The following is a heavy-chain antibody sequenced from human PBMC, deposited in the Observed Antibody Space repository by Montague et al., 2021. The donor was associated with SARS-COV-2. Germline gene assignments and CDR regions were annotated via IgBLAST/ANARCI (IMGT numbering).Heavy chain of an antibody. V-gene: IGHV4-34*01. CDR1: GGSFSGYY. Sequence: SETRSLTCAVYGGSFSGYYWSWISQPPGKGLEWIGEINRSGSTNYNPSLKSRVTISVDTSKNQFSLKLSSVTAADTAVYYCARGSVDIVVVVAATPPYFDYWGQGTLVTVSS. CDR3: ARGSVDIVVVVAATPPYFDY. CDR2: INRSGST. J-gene: IGHJ4*02. D-gene: IGHD2-15*01.